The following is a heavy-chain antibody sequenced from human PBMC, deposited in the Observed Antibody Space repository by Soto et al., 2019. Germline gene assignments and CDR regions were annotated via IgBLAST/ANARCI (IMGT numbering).Heavy chain of an antibody. CDR3: AGPAGYDYVWGSYSYNS. J-gene: IGHJ4*02. CDR2: IIPIFGTA. CDR1: GGTFSTYP. V-gene: IGHV1-69*13. D-gene: IGHD3-16*02. Sequence: AVKVSCKASGGTFSTYPISWVRQAPGQGLEWMGGIIPIFGTANYAQKFQGRVTITADESTSTAYMELSSLRSEDTAVYYCAGPAGYDYVWGSYSYNSWGQGALVTVSS.